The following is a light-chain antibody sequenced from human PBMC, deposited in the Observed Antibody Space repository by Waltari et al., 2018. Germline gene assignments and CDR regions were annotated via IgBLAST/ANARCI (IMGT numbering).Light chain of an antibody. V-gene: IGLV3-21*02. Sequence: SYVLTQPPSVSVGPGQTAKITCGGHTLASTTVHWYRQKTGQAPVLVVHDDSDRSIAIHERFFCSNAGETATLTIRKVEAEDEADYYCQVWASFNDPVVFGGGTKLTVL. CDR2: DDS. J-gene: IGLJ2*01. CDR1: TLASTT. CDR3: QVWASFNDPVV.